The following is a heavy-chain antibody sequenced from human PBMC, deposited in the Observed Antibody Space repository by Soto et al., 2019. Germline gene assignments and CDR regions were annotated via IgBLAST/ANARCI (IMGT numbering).Heavy chain of an antibody. CDR1: GGTFSSYT. D-gene: IGHD2-21*02. Sequence: QVQLVQSVARVKKPGSSVKVSCKASGGTFSSYTISWVRQAPGQGLEWMGRIIPILGIANYAQMFQIRFTITADKSTSTAYMELRSLRSEDTAVYYCARGHIVVVTSIQEYYGMDVWGQGTTVTVSS. V-gene: IGHV1-69*04. CDR2: IIPILGIA. CDR3: ARGHIVVVTSIQEYYGMDV. J-gene: IGHJ6*02.